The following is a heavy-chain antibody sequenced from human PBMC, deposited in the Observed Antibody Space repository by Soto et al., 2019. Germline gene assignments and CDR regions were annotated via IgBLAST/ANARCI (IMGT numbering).Heavy chain of an antibody. CDR1: GFPFSSYT. V-gene: IGHV3-21*02. J-gene: IGHJ6*02. CDR3: ARDDPIFGAIPRMDI. D-gene: IGHD3-3*01. CDR2: ITTSSSRNV. Sequence: EVQLVESGGGLVKPGGSLRLSCSASGFPFSSYTMYWVRQAPGKGLEWVSSITTSSSRNVFYADSVQGRFTISRDNANNILYLQMRNLRVEDTAVYYCARDDPIFGAIPRMDIWRQGTTVTVSS.